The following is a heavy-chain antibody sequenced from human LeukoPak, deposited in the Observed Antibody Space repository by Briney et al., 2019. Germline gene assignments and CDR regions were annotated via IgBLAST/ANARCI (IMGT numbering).Heavy chain of an antibody. Sequence: GGSLRLSCAASGFAFSSYAMHWVRQAPGNGLEWVAVISYDGSNKYYAHSVKGRFTISRDNSKNTLYLQMNSLRAEDTAVYYCARVGGQKTYYYDSSGNPSGYGMDVWGQGTTVTVSS. D-gene: IGHD3-22*01. CDR1: GFAFSSYA. V-gene: IGHV3-30-3*01. J-gene: IGHJ6*02. CDR3: ARVGGQKTYYYDSSGNPSGYGMDV. CDR2: ISYDGSNK.